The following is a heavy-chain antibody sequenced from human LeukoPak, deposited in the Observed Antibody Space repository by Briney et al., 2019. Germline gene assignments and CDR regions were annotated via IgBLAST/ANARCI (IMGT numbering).Heavy chain of an antibody. CDR1: GGSISSSNW. CDR2: IYHSGST. V-gene: IGHV4-4*02. Sequence: SETLSLTCAVSGGSISSSNWWSWVRQPPGKGLEWIGEIYHSGSTNYNPSLKSRVTISVDTSKNQFPLKLSSVTAADTAMYYCARAPLPEDYFDYWGQGTLVTVSS. J-gene: IGHJ4*02. CDR3: ARAPLPEDYFDY. D-gene: IGHD1-26*01.